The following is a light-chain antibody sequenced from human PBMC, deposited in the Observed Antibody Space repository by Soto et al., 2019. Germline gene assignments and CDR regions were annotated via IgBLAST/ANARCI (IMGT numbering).Light chain of an antibody. V-gene: IGKV1-27*01. J-gene: IGKJ3*01. CDR1: QGISNY. Sequence: DIQMTQSPSSLSASVGDRVTITCRASQGISNYLAWYQQKPGKVPKLLIYAASTLQSGFPPRFSGSGSGTDLTLTIGSLQPEDVATYYCQKYNGAPYAFGPGTKVDIK. CDR3: QKYNGAPYA. CDR2: AAS.